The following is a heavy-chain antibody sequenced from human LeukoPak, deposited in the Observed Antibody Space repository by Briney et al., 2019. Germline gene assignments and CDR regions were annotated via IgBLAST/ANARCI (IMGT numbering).Heavy chain of an antibody. CDR3: ARDQVPYCSSTSCHYYYGMDV. D-gene: IGHD2-2*01. Sequence: ASVKVPCKASGYTFTSYIISWVRQTPGEGLEWMGWISAYNGNTNYAQKLQGRVTMTTDTSTSTAYMELRSLRSDDTAVYYCARDQVPYCSSTSCHYYYGMDVWGQGTTVTVSS. J-gene: IGHJ6*02. CDR1: GYTFTSYI. CDR2: ISAYNGNT. V-gene: IGHV1-18*01.